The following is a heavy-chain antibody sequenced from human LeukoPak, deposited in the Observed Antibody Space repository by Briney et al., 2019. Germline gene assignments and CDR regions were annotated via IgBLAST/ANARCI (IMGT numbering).Heavy chain of an antibody. CDR3: ARVSSGTTCLDY. D-gene: IGHD3-10*02. CDR2: ISAYNGNT. Sequence: ASVKVSCKASGYTFTGYYMHWVRQAPGQGLEWMGWISAYNGNTNYAQKLQGRVTMTTDTSTSTAYMGLRSLRSDDTAVYYCARVSSGTTCLDYWGQGTLVTVSS. J-gene: IGHJ4*02. V-gene: IGHV1-18*04. CDR1: GYTFTGYY.